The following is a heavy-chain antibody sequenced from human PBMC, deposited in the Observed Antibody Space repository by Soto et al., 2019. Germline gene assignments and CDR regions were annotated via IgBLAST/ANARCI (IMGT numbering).Heavy chain of an antibody. Sequence: GGSLRLSFAASGFTFSSYSMSWVRQAPGKGLEWVSAISGSGGSTYYADSVKGRFTISRDNSKNTLYLQMNSLRAEDTAVYYCAKTPVYCSSTSCYVWDYWGQGTLVTVSS. CDR3: AKTPVYCSSTSCYVWDY. D-gene: IGHD2-2*01. J-gene: IGHJ4*02. CDR2: ISGSGGST. V-gene: IGHV3-23*01. CDR1: GFTFSSYS.